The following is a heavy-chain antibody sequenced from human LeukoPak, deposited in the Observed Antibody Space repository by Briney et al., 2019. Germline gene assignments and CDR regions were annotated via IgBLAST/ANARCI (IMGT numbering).Heavy chain of an antibody. Sequence: SVKVSCKAPGGTFSSYAISWVRQAPGQGLEWMGRIIPILGIANYAQKFQGRVTITADKSTSTAYMELSSLRSEDTAVYYCARDRGIGAYCGGDCYIWGQGTLVTVSS. CDR2: IIPILGIA. D-gene: IGHD2-21*02. CDR3: ARDRGIGAYCGGDCYI. CDR1: GGTFSSYA. V-gene: IGHV1-69*04. J-gene: IGHJ4*02.